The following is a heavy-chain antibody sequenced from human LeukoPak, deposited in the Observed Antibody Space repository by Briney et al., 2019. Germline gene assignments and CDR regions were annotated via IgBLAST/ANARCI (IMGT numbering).Heavy chain of an antibody. CDR2: LYPGGKT. CDR3: ARWRPGGTFDY. CDR1: GFTVSSNY. D-gene: IGHD3-16*01. Sequence: PRGSLRLSCAASGFTVSSNYMSWVRQATGKGLEWVSILYPGGKTDYADSVKGRFTISSDNSRNTLSLQMSSLRAEDTAVYYCARWRPGGTFDYWGQGTLVTVSS. J-gene: IGHJ4*02. V-gene: IGHV3-53*01.